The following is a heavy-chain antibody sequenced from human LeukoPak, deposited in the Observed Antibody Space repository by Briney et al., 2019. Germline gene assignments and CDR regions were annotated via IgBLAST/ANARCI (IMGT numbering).Heavy chain of an antibody. CDR1: GFTFSGYS. CDR2: ISSSSSCI. CDR3: ARDRPWIQL. D-gene: IGHD5-18*01. J-gene: IGHJ4*02. Sequence: GGSLRLSCAASGFTFSGYSMNWVRQAPGKGLEWVSSISSSSSCIYYADSVKGRFTISRDNAKNSLYLQMNSLRAEDTAVYYCARDRPWIQLWGQGTLVTVSS. V-gene: IGHV3-21*01.